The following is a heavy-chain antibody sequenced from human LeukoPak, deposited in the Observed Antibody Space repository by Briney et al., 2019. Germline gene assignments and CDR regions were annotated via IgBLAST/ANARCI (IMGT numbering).Heavy chain of an antibody. J-gene: IGHJ4*02. V-gene: IGHV3-74*01. Sequence: GGSLRLSCAASGFRFSDYWMFWVRQAPAKEPVWVSHISTDGTSTTYADSVKGRFTISRDNAKNTMYLHMNSLRVEDTAVYYCARFSSAGEDYWGQGTLVTVSS. CDR2: ISTDGTST. CDR1: GFRFSDYW. CDR3: ARFSSAGEDY. D-gene: IGHD2-15*01.